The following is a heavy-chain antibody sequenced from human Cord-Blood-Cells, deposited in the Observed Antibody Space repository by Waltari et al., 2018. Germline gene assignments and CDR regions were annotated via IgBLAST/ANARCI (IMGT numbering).Heavy chain of an antibody. CDR3: AREAYSSSSDWYFDL. V-gene: IGHV3-53*02. J-gene: IGHJ2*01. CDR2: IYSGGST. Sequence: EVQLVETGGGLIQPGGSLRLSCAASGFTVSSNYMSWVSHAPGKGLEWVSVIYSGGSTYYADSVKGRFTISRDNSKNTLYLQMNSLRAEDTAVYYCAREAYSSSSDWYFDLWGRGTLVTVSS. D-gene: IGHD6-6*01. CDR1: GFTVSSNY.